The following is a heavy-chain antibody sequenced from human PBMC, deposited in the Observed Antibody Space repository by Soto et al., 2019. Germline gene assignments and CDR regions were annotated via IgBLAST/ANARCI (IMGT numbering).Heavy chain of an antibody. CDR1: GFTFSSYG. J-gene: IGHJ4*02. CDR2: IWYDGSNK. D-gene: IGHD3-10*01. CDR3: AKEGTMVRGFDC. V-gene: IGHV3-33*06. Sequence: QVQLVESGGGAVQPGRSLRLSCAASGFTFSSYGMNWVRQAPGKGLEWVAIIWYDGSNKYYVDCVKDRLSISRDNTKNTLYLQMNSLRTEDTAVYYYAKEGTMVRGFDCWGQGTQVTVSS.